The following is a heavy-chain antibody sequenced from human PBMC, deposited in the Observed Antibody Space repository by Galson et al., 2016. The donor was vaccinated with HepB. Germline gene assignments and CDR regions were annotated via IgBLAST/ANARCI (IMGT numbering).Heavy chain of an antibody. CDR2: INPSGGST. D-gene: IGHD2-2*01. Sequence: CKASGYTFTSYYIHWVRQAPGQGLEWMGIINPSGGSTSYAQKFQGRIAMTRDTSTSTVYMELSSLRSEDSTVYYCAREGSVTSFFDSWGQGAVVTVSS. CDR1: GYTFTSYY. V-gene: IGHV1-46*01. CDR3: AREGSVTSFFDS. J-gene: IGHJ4*02.